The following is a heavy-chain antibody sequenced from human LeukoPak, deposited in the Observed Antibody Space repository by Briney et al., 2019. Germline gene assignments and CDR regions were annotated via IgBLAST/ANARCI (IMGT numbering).Heavy chain of an antibody. CDR3: AKDRTYYYDSSGYLLDY. CDR1: GFTFSSFA. V-gene: IGHV3-23*01. CDR2: VSVSGATT. D-gene: IGHD3-22*01. J-gene: IGHJ4*02. Sequence: GGSLRLSCAASGFTFSSFAMSWVRQAPGRGLEWISGVSVSGATTNHADSVKGRFTISRDNSKNTLYLQMNSLRVEDTAVYYCAKDRTYYYDSSGYLLDYWGQGTLVTVSS.